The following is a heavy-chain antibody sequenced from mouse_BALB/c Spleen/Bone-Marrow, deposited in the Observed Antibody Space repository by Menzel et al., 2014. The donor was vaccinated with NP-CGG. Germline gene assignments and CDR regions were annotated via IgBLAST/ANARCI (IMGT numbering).Heavy chain of an antibody. Sequence: DVMLVESGGGLVQPGGSLRLSCATSGFTFSDFYMEWVRQPPGKRLEWIAASRNKANDYTTEYSASVKGRFIVSRDTSQSSLYLQMNALRAEDTAIYYCARDARKDAMDYWGQRASITVSS. V-gene: IGHV7-1*02. CDR2: SRNKANDYTT. CDR1: GFTFSDFY. J-gene: IGHJ4*01. CDR3: ARDARKDAMDY.